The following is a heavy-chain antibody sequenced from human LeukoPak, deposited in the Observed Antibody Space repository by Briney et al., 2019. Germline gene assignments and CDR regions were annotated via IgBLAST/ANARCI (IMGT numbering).Heavy chain of an antibody. CDR1: GYTFTSYG. D-gene: IGHD3-10*01. Sequence: ASVKVSCKASGYTFTSYGISWVRQAPGQGLEWMGWISAYNGNTNYAQKLQGRVTVTTDTSTSTAYMELRSLRSDDTAVYYCARRSRDYYGSGSYYNPWYFDYWGQGTLVTVSS. J-gene: IGHJ4*02. CDR2: ISAYNGNT. CDR3: ARRSRDYYGSGSYYNPWYFDY. V-gene: IGHV1-18*01.